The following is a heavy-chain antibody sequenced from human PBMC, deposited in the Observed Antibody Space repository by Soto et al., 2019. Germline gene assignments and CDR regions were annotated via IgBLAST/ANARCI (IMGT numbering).Heavy chain of an antibody. V-gene: IGHV1-69*06. CDR2: IIPVFGSP. CDR1: GDTFSSHT. J-gene: IGHJ5*02. Sequence: VQLVQSGAEVKKPGSSVRVSCETSGDTFSSHTINWLRQAPGQGLEWMGGIIPVFGSPNYTEKFQGRVTISADTSTNKAYMELRSLTSDATAVYFCARDISGTNNWFDPWGQGTLVTVSS. CDR3: ARDISGTNNWFDP. D-gene: IGHD1-26*01.